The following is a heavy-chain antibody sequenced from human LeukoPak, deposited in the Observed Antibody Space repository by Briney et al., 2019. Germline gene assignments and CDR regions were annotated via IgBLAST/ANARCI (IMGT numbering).Heavy chain of an antibody. D-gene: IGHD5-12*01. Sequence: PGGSPRLSCAASGFTFSSYGMHWVRQAPGKGLEWVAVISYDGSNKYYADSVKGRFTISRDNSKNTLYLQMNSLRAEDTAVYYCAKQGDSGYAPGWGQGTLVTVSS. CDR3: AKQGDSGYAPG. CDR2: ISYDGSNK. J-gene: IGHJ4*02. CDR1: GFTFSSYG. V-gene: IGHV3-30*18.